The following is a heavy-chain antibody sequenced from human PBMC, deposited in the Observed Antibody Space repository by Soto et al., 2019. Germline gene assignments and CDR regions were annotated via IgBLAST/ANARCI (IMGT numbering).Heavy chain of an antibody. D-gene: IGHD6-19*01. CDR2: IYSGGST. CDR1: GFTVSSNY. Sequence: GGSLRLSCAASGFTVSSNYMSWVRQAPGKGLEWVSVIYSGGSTYYADSVKGRFTISRHNSKNTLYLQMNSLRAEDTAVYYCARSQGFGGWYTFFDYWGQGTLVTVSS. V-gene: IGHV3-53*04. J-gene: IGHJ4*02. CDR3: ARSQGFGGWYTFFDY.